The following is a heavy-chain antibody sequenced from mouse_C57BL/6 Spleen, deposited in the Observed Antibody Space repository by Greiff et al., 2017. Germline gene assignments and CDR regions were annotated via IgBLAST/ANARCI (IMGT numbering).Heavy chain of an antibody. CDR3: ARDWDGGAMDY. Sequence: VQLQQSVAELVRPGASVKLSCTASGFNIKNTYMHWVKQRPEQGLEWIGRLNPANGNTKYAPNFQGKATITTDTSSNTAYLQLSSLTSEDTAIYYCARDWDGGAMDYWGQGTSVTVSS. CDR1: GFNIKNTY. CDR2: LNPANGNT. J-gene: IGHJ4*01. V-gene: IGHV14-3*01. D-gene: IGHD4-1*01.